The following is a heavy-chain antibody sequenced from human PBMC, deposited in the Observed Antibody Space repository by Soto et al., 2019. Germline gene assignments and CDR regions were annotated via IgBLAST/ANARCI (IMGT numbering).Heavy chain of an antibody. CDR3: ARLVHEEGGYDSPEILGPPVDY. D-gene: IGHD5-12*01. CDR1: GGSISSGGYY. Sequence: SETLSLTCTVSGGSISSGGYYWSWIRQHPGKGLEWIGYIYYSGSTYYNPSLKSRVTISVDTSKNQFPLKLSSVTAADTAVYYCARLVHEEGGYDSPEILGPPVDYWGQGTLVTVSS. V-gene: IGHV4-31*03. CDR2: IYYSGST. J-gene: IGHJ4*02.